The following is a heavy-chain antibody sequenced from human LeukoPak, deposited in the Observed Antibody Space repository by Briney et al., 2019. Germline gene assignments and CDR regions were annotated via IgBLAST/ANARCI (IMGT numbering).Heavy chain of an antibody. CDR3: ARTMLAPIRFFDY. CDR1: GGSFSSGSYY. Sequence: SETLSLTCTVSGGSFSSGSYYWSWIRQPPGKGLEWIGYIYYSGSTNYNPSLKSRVTISVDTSKNQFSLKLSSVTAADTAVFYCARTMLAPIRFFDYWGQGTLVTVSS. J-gene: IGHJ4*02. CDR2: IYYSGST. D-gene: IGHD5-12*01. V-gene: IGHV4-61*01.